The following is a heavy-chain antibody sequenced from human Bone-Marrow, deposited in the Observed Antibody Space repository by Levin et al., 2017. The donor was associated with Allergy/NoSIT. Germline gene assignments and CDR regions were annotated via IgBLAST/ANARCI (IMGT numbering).Heavy chain of an antibody. J-gene: IGHJ5*02. Sequence: PSETLSLTCTVSGGSISTYCWGWIRQPPGKGLEWIGYVYYSGSTKYNPSLKSRVTMSVDTSQNQFSLKLSSVTAADTAVYYCARLTIFGVVTPNWFDPWGQGTLVTVSS. CDR1: GGSISTYC. CDR3: ARLTIFGVVTPNWFDP. V-gene: IGHV4-59*01. D-gene: IGHD3-3*01. CDR2: VYYSGST.